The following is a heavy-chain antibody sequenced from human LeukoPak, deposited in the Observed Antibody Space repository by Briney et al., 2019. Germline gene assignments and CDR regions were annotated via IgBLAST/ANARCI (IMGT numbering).Heavy chain of an antibody. V-gene: IGHV3-11*03. CDR2: ISSSSSYT. J-gene: IGHJ4*02. CDR1: GFTFSDYY. CDR3: APDLRGSAWSLDD. Sequence: PGGSLRLSCAASGFTFSDYYMSWIRQAPGKGLEWVSYISSSSSYTNYADSAKGRFTISRDNSKSTLYLQLNSLRAEDTALYYCAPDLRGSAWSLDDWGQGTLVTVSS. D-gene: IGHD6-13*01.